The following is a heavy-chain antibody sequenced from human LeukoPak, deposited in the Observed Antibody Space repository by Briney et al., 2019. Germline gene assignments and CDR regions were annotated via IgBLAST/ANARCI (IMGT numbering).Heavy chain of an antibody. D-gene: IGHD6-19*01. CDR3: AKTTAGYSSGRYPGWPVDY. CDR1: GFTFNSYA. Sequence: PGGSLRLSCAASGFTFNSYAMYWVRRAPGKGLEWVSGISGSGGSTYHADSVKGRFSISRDNSRDTVFLQMHSLRAEDTALYYCAKTTAGYSSGRYPGWPVDYWGQGTLVTVSS. V-gene: IGHV3-23*01. CDR2: ISGSGGST. J-gene: IGHJ4*02.